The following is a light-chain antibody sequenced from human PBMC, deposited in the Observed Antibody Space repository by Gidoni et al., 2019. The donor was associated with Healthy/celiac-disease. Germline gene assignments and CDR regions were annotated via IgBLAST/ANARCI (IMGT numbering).Light chain of an antibody. Sequence: QSALTQPAPVSGSPGQPITTSCTGTSSDVGGYNYVSWYQQHPGKAPKLMIYEVSNRPSGVSNRFSGSKSGITASLTISGLQADDESDYYCSSYTSSSPWVFGGGTKLTVL. J-gene: IGLJ3*02. V-gene: IGLV2-14*01. CDR1: SSDVGGYNY. CDR3: SSYTSSSPWV. CDR2: EVS.